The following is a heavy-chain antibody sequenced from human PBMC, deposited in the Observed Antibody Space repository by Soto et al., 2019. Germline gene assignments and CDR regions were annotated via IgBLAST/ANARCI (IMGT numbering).Heavy chain of an antibody. CDR3: ARERYDFWRFDP. J-gene: IGHJ5*02. V-gene: IGHV4-59*01. D-gene: IGHD3-3*01. CDR2: IYYSGST. Sequence: TSETLSLTCTVSGGSISSYYWSWIRQPPGKGLEWIGYIYYSGSTNYNPSLKSRVTISVDTSKNQFSLKLSSVTAADTAVYYCARERYDFWRFDPWGQGTLVTVSS. CDR1: GGSISSYY.